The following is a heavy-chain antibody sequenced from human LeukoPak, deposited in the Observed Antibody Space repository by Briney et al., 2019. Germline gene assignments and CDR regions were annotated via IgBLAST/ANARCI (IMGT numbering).Heavy chain of an antibody. D-gene: IGHD2-2*01. CDR2: IFSGTT. CDR3: ARVLRGSTYYFDY. CDR1: GGSISSSSYY. J-gene: IGHJ4*02. V-gene: IGHV4-39*01. Sequence: PSETLSLTCTVSGGSISSSSYYWGWIRQPPGKGLEWIGNIFSGTTYYNPSLMSRVTISVDTSKNQFSLKMRSVTAADTAVYYCARVLRGSTYYFDYWGQGTLVTVSS.